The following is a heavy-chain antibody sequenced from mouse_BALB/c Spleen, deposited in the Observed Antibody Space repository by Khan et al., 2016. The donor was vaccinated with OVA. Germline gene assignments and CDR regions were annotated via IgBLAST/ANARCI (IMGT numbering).Heavy chain of an antibody. CDR2: VNPNNGDT. V-gene: IGHV1-26*01. J-gene: IGHJ3*01. CDR3: AGGYDIFAH. D-gene: IGHD2-14*01. CDR1: GYSFTVYY. Sequence: VQLQQSGPDLVKPGASVKISCKASGYSFTVYYMSWVKQSHGKNPEWSGRVNPNNGDTNYNQKFKDKVILTVDTSYTTAYMELHSLTSEDYAVFYCAGGYDIFAHWGQGTIVTVSA.